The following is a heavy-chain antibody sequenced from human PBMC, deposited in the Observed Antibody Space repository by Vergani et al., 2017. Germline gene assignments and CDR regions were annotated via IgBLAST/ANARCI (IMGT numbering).Heavy chain of an antibody. Sequence: QLQLQESGPGLVKPSETLSLSCTVSGGSISSGSFSWDWLRQPPGKRLEWIGSIYYGGSTYYNPSLKSRVTISVDTSKIQFSLKRTSVTAADTAVYYCARRAERGVWGCSRSSCPFDSWGQGTLVTVAS. CDR2: IYYGGST. J-gene: IGHJ4*02. CDR1: GGSISSGSFS. V-gene: IGHV4-39*01. D-gene: IGHD2-2*01. CDR3: ARRAERGVWGCSRSSCPFDS.